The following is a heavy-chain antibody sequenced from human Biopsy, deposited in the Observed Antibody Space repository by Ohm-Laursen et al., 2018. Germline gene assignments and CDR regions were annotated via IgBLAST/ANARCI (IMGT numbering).Heavy chain of an antibody. CDR1: GFTVYNHH. CDR2: IYSGGDT. D-gene: IGHD5-24*01. V-gene: IGHV3-66*01. Sequence: SLRLSCAASGFTVYNHHMSWVRPAPGKGLEWVSLIYSGGDTRHADSGKGRFIISRDSSKNTLDLQRNSLRVEDTAVYYCARGPSGVATIGRGQGTLVTVSS. J-gene: IGHJ4*02. CDR3: ARGPSGVATIG.